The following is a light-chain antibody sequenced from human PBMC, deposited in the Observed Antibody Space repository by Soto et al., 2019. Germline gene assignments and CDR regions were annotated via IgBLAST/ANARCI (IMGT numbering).Light chain of an antibody. J-gene: IGLJ1*01. CDR2: DVS. CDR1: SSDVGGYNY. V-gene: IGLV2-14*01. CDR3: SSYTSSSTLYV. Sequence: QSALTQPSSVSGSPGQSLTISCTGTSSDVGGYNYVSWYQQHPGKAPKLMIYDVSNRPSEVSNRFSGSKSGNTASLTISGLQAEDEADYYCSSYTSSSTLYVFGTGTKLTVL.